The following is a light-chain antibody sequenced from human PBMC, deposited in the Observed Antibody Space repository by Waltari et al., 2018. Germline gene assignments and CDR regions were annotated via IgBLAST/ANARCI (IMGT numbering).Light chain of an antibody. CDR2: DST. CDR3: QVWDDTRDQPV. V-gene: IGLV3-21*03. CDR1: HITDKT. Sequence: SYVLTQPPSVSVAPGKPARISCSGQHITDKTVYWYQQKPGQAPVGVIYDSTVRPSGIPDRFSGSDPATLTIARVEAGDDADYYCQVWDDTRDQPVFGGGTRLTVL. J-gene: IGLJ2*01.